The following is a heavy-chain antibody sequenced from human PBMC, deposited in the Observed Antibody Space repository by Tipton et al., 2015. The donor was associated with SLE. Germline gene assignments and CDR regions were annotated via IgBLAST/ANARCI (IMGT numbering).Heavy chain of an antibody. J-gene: IGHJ4*02. CDR1: GYTFTSYG. Sequence: QSGAEVKKPGASVKVSCKASGYTFTSYGISWVRQAPGQGLEWMGWISAYNDITNYAQKLQGRVSMTTDTSTSTAYLELRSLRSDDTAVYYCARAGEDCGGDCYSDWGQGTLVTVSS. D-gene: IGHD2-21*01. CDR3: ARAGEDCGGDCYSD. V-gene: IGHV1-18*01. CDR2: ISAYNDIT.